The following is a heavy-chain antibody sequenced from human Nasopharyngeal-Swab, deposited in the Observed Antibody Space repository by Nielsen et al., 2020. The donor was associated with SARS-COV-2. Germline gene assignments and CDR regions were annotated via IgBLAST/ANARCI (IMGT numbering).Heavy chain of an antibody. CDR3: AKDRDSGDDSEEYYHYYGMDV. J-gene: IGHJ6*02. V-gene: IGHV3-23*01. CDR2: ISGDSDST. CDR1: GFTFSSFA. Sequence: GESLKISWAASGFTFSSFAMSWVRQAPGKGLEWVSVISGDSDSTYYTDSVRGRFTISRDNSKNTLNLQMNNLRAEDTAIYYCAKDRDSGDDSEEYYHYYGMDVWGQGAPVTVSS. D-gene: IGHD5-12*01.